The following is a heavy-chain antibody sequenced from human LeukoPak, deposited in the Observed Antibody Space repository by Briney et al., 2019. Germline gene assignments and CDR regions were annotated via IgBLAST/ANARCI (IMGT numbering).Heavy chain of an antibody. CDR2: ISSSGSTI. Sequence: GGSLRLSCAASGFTFSDYYMSWIRQAPGKGLEWVSYISSSGSTIYYADSVKGRFTISRDNAKNSPYLQMNSLRAEDTAVYYCARDAHYYDSRPPDYWGQGTLVTVSS. CDR3: ARDAHYYDSRPPDY. J-gene: IGHJ4*02. CDR1: GFTFSDYY. D-gene: IGHD3-22*01. V-gene: IGHV3-11*01.